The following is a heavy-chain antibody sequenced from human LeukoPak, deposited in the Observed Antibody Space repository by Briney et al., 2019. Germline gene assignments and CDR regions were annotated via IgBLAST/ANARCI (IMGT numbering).Heavy chain of an antibody. CDR3: VRNSGGLGA. CDR2: IYSAGGT. J-gene: IGHJ5*02. CDR1: GFTVSNNY. Sequence: PGGSLRLSCAASGFTVSNNYMSWVRRAAGKGLEWVALIYSAGGTYYADSVKGRFTISRDNSKNTLHLQMNSLRAEDTAVYYCVRNSGGLGAWGQGTLVTASS. D-gene: IGHD2-21*01. V-gene: IGHV3-53*01.